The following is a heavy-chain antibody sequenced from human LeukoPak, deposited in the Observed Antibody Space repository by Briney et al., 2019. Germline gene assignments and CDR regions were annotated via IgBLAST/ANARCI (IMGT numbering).Heavy chain of an antibody. V-gene: IGHV4-59*11. Sequence: SETLSLTCTVSGGSISSHYWSWIRQPPGKGLEWIGYIYYSGSTNYNPSLKSRVTISVDTSKNQFSLKLSSVTAADTAVYYCASSRYDFWSGYYSPYYYYYMDVWGKGTTVTVSS. D-gene: IGHD3-3*01. J-gene: IGHJ6*03. CDR3: ASSRYDFWSGYYSPYYYYYMDV. CDR1: GGSISSHY. CDR2: IYYSGST.